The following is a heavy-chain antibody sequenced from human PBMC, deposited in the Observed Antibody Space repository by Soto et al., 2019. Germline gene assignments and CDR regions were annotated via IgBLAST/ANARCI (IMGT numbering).Heavy chain of an antibody. CDR2: IYHTGST. CDR1: GGSISTVGHY. D-gene: IGHD1-1*01. CDR3: ARATGTLRSRNCDY. Sequence: SETLSLTCSVSGGSISTVGHYWTWIRQPPGKGLEWIGSIYHTGSTYYSKSLRSRLTMSVDTSKSQFSLRLSSVTAAATAVYYCARATGTLRSRNCDYWGQGSLVTVSS. V-gene: IGHV4-31*03. J-gene: IGHJ4*02.